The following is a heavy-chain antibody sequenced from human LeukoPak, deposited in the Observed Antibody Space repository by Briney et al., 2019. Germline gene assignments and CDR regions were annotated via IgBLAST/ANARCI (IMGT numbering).Heavy chain of an antibody. CDR2: ISAYNGNT. V-gene: IGHV1-18*04. D-gene: IGHD1-7*01. J-gene: IGHJ5*02. CDR1: GYTFTGYY. Sequence: GASVKVSCKASGYTFTGYYMHWVRQAPGQGLEWMGWISAYNGNTNYAQKLQGRVTMTTDTSTSTAYMELRSLRSDDTAVYYCARGLELRAWFDPWGQGTLVTVSS. CDR3: ARGLELRAWFDP.